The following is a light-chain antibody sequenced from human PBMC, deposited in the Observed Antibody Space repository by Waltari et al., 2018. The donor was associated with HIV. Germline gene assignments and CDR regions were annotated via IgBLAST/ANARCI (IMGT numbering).Light chain of an antibody. V-gene: IGLV3-21*04. CDR1: NIGSKS. Sequence: SYVLTQPPSVSVALGKTARITCGGNNIGSKSVHWYQQKPGQAPVLVIYNESDRPSGIPERFSGSNSGNTATITISRVEAGDEADYYCQVWDSSSDHPGVFGTGTKVTVL. CDR2: NES. J-gene: IGLJ1*01. CDR3: QVWDSSSDHPGV.